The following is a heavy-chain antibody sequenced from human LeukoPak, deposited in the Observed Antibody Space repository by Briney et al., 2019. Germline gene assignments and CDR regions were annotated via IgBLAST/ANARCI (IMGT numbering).Heavy chain of an antibody. J-gene: IGHJ6*02. CDR1: GFTFSSSS. CDR3: ARDWSPITPPMDV. Sequence: GGSLRLSCAASGFTFSSSSMSWVRQAPGKGLEWVSVISGSAGTTSYADSVKGRFTISRDNSKNTLYLQMNSLSAEDTAVYYCARDWSPITPPMDVWGQGTTVTVSS. CDR2: ISGSAGTT. V-gene: IGHV3-23*01. D-gene: IGHD2-15*01.